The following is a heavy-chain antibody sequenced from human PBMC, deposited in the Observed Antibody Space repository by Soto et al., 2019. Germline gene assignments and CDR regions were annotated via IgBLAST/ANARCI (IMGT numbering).Heavy chain of an antibody. D-gene: IGHD6-13*01. CDR1: GGSFSGNY. CDR3: ARGRLVAGNRYYYFMDV. Sequence: QVQLQQWGAGLLKPSETLSLTCAVYGGSFSGNYWSWIRQPPGKGREWIGEISHGGSTYYNPSLRRRITISVDTSKNQFSLNLSSVTVADTAVYYCARGRLVAGNRYYYFMDVWGKGTTVTVSS. CDR2: ISHGGST. J-gene: IGHJ6*03. V-gene: IGHV4-34*01.